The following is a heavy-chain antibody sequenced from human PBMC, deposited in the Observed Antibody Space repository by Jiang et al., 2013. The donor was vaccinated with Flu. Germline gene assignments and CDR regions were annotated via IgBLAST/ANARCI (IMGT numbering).Heavy chain of an antibody. V-gene: IGHV3-9*01. J-gene: IGHJ6*02. Sequence: VQLVESGGGLVQPGRSLRLSCAASGFTFDDYAMHWVRQAPGKGLEWVSGISWNSGSIGYADSVKGRFTISRDNAKNSLYLQMNSLRAEDTALYYCAKDMMRGSSWYLYYYYGMDVWGQGTTVTVSS. CDR1: GFTFDDYA. CDR2: ISWNSGSI. D-gene: IGHD6-13*01. CDR3: AKDMMRGSSWYLYYYYGMDV.